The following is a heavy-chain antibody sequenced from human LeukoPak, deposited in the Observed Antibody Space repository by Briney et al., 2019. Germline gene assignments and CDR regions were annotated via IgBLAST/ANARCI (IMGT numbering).Heavy chain of an antibody. V-gene: IGHV4-34*01. Sequence: SETLSLTCAVYGGSFGGYYWSWIRQPPGKGLEWIGEINHSGSTDYNPSLKSRVTISVDTSKNQFSLKLSSVTAADTAVYYCAACLTGTVFDYWGQGTLVTVSS. CDR2: INHSGST. CDR1: GGSFGGYY. D-gene: IGHD2-8*02. J-gene: IGHJ4*02. CDR3: AACLTGTVFDY.